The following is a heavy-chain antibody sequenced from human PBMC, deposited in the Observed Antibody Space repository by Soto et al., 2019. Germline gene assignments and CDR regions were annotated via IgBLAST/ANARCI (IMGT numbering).Heavy chain of an antibody. CDR3: TRPRYDGSGTPFDH. D-gene: IGHD3-22*01. V-gene: IGHV3-74*01. Sequence: EVQLVESGGGLVQPGGSLRLSCAASGFTFSSYWMHWVRQAPGKGLVWVSRISGDGSSTTYADSVKGRFIISRDNAKNKVYLQMNSLRAEDTAVYYCTRPRYDGSGTPFDHWGQGTLVTVSS. CDR1: GFTFSSYW. CDR2: ISGDGSST. J-gene: IGHJ4*02.